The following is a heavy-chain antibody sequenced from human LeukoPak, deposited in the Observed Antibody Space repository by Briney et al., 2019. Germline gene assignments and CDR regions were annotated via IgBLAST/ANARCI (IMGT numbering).Heavy chain of an antibody. CDR3: ARVGRDGYLFDY. Sequence: SVKVSCKASGGTFSSYAISWVRQAPGQGLEWMGRIIPILGVANYARKFQGRVTITADKSTSTAYMELSSLRSEDTAVYYCARVGRDGYLFDYWGQGTLVTFSS. D-gene: IGHD6-13*01. J-gene: IGHJ4*02. CDR2: IIPILGVA. V-gene: IGHV1-69*04. CDR1: GGTFSSYA.